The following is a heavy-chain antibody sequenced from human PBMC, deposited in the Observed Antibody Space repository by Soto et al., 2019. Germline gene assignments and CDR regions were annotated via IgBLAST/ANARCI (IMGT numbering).Heavy chain of an antibody. Sequence: EVQLVESGGGLVQPWGSVRLSCAASGFTFSVSSMHWVRQAPGKGLEWLGRIRSKANNNATTYRESVRGRFIISRDDSQDTMFLQMSSLRTEDTAMYYCALEGAGFGHWGQGTLVTVSS. CDR3: ALEGAGFGH. J-gene: IGHJ4*02. D-gene: IGHD1-26*01. CDR2: IRSKANNNAT. CDR1: GFTFSVSS. V-gene: IGHV3-73*01.